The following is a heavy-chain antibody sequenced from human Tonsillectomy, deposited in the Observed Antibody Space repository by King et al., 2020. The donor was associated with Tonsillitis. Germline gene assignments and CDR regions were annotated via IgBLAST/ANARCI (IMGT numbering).Heavy chain of an antibody. V-gene: IGHV4-34*01. CDR1: GGSFSVYY. D-gene: IGHD1-26*01. CDR2: TNHTGST. J-gene: IGHJ5*02. Sequence: QVQLQQWGAGLLKPSETLSLTCAVYGGSFSVYYWSWIRHPPGKGLEWIGETNHTGSTNYNPSLKSRVTMSIDTTKNQFSLKLSSVTAADTAVYYCATLSEGHDLSACAHDAATCFEPWGEGAPVTLS. CDR3: ATLSEGHDLSACAHDAATCFEP.